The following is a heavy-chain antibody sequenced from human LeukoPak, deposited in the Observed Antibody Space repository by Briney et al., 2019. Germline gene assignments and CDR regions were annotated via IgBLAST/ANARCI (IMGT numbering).Heavy chain of an antibody. CDR1: GRSFSGNY. D-gene: IGHD2-15*01. V-gene: IGHV4-34*01. CDR2: INHSEST. Sequence: SETLSLTCAVYGRSFSGNYWSWIRQPPGKGLEWIEEINHSESTNYNPSLKSRDTISVDTSKNQFSLKLSSVTAADTAVYYCARGVVVVVAGNGRAFDIWGQGTMVSVSS. J-gene: IGHJ3*02. CDR3: ARGVVVVVAGNGRAFDI.